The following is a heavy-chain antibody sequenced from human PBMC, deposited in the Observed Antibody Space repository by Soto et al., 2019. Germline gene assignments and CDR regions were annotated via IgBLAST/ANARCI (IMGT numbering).Heavy chain of an antibody. D-gene: IGHD3-3*01. V-gene: IGHV3-73*01. J-gene: IGHJ4*02. CDR3: TRHYDFWSGYYYDY. Sequence: PGGSLRLSCAASGFTFSGSAMHWVRQASGKGLEWVGRIRSKANSYATAYAASVKGRFTISRDDSKNTAYLQMNSLKTEDTAVYYCTRHYDFWSGYYYDYWGQGTLVNVSS. CDR1: GFTFSGSA. CDR2: IRSKANSYAT.